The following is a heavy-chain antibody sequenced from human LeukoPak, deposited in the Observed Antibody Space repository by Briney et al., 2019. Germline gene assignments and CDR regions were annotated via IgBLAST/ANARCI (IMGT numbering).Heavy chain of an antibody. CDR1: GFSFSNYA. Sequence: GGSLRLSCAASGFSFSNYAMSWVRQAPGKGLEWVSGISGSGGTTYYADSVKGHFTISRDNTKNTLYLQMNSLRAEDTAVYYCAKDNRRLRFNYGSGSYYSDYYSYMDVWGKGTPVTVSS. J-gene: IGHJ6*03. CDR3: AKDNRRLRFNYGSGSYYSDYYSYMDV. CDR2: ISGSGGTT. D-gene: IGHD3-10*01. V-gene: IGHV3-23*01.